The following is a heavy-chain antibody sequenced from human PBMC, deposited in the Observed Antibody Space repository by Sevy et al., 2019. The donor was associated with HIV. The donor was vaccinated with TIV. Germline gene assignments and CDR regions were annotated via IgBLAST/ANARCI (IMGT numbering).Heavy chain of an antibody. CDR3: VRAIAADGSF. D-gene: IGHD6-13*01. CDR1: GFTLNSYW. V-gene: IGHV3-7*01. J-gene: IGHJ4*01. CDR2: ITQDGSVK. Sequence: GGSLRLSCVASGFTLNSYWMSWVRQAPGKGLEWVANITQDGSVKYYLNSVKGRFTISRDNARNLLYLQMNSLRVEDTALYYCVRAIAADGSFWGQGTLVTVSS.